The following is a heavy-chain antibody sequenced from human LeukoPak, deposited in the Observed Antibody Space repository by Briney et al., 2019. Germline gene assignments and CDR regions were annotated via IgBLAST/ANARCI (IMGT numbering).Heavy chain of an antibody. CDR3: ARVGYYYDSSGYYHFDY. D-gene: IGHD3-22*01. J-gene: IGHJ4*02. V-gene: IGHV3-53*01. CDR2: IYSGGST. CDR1: GFTVSSNY. Sequence: PGGSLRLSCAASGFTVSSNYMSWVRQAPGKGLEWVSVIYSGGSTYYADSVKGRFTISRDNSKNTLYLQMNGLRAEDTAVYYCARVGYYYDSSGYYHFDYWGQGTLVTVSS.